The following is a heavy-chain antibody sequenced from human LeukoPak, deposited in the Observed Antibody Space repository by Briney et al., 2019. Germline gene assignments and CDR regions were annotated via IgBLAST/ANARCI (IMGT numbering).Heavy chain of an antibody. CDR2: ISWNSGSI. CDR1: GFTFDDYA. J-gene: IGHJ4*02. D-gene: IGHD2-2*01. Sequence: TGGSLRLSCAASGFTFDDYAMHWVRQAPGKGLEWVSGISWNSGSIGYADSVKGRFTISRDNAKNSLYLQMNSLRAEDTALYYCAKDIGSPAAMGPFDDWGQGTLVTVSS. CDR3: AKDIGSPAAMGPFDD. V-gene: IGHV3-9*01.